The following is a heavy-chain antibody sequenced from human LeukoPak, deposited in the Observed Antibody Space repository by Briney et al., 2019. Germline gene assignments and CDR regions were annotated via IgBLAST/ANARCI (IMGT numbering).Heavy chain of an antibody. J-gene: IGHJ5*02. CDR2: ISAYNGNT. Sequence: ASVKVSCKASGGTFSSYAISWVRQAPGQGLEWMAWISAYNGNTRFAQKFQGRVILTTDTSTTTAYMDLRNLRSDDTAVYYCARDACVSCGGDCCHDPWGQGTLVTVSS. CDR1: GGTFSSYA. D-gene: IGHD2-21*02. CDR3: ARDACVSCGGDCCHDP. V-gene: IGHV1-18*01.